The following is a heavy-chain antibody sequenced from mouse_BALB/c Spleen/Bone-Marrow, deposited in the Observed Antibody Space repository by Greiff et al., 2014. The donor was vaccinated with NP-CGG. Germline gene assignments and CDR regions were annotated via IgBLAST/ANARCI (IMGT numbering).Heavy chain of an antibody. CDR3: ARIYLWYFDF. CDR2: IWAGGST. V-gene: IGHV2-9*02. Sequence: QVQLKQSGPGLVAPSQSLSITCTVSGVSLTSYGVHWVRQPPGKGLEWLGVIWAGGSTNYNSALMSRLSISKDNSKSQVFLKMNSLQTDDTAMYYFARIYLWYFDFTGAATTAPVSS. J-gene: IGHJ1*01. D-gene: IGHD2-3*01. CDR1: GVSLTSYG.